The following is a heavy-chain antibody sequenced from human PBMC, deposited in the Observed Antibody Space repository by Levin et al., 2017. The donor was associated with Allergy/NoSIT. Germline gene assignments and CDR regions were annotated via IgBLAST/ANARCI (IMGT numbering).Heavy chain of an antibody. CDR3: AKEARHENWYFDL. J-gene: IGHJ2*01. CDR1: GFTFPSSG. V-gene: IGHV3-30*18. Sequence: GESLKISCAASGFTFPSSGMHWVRQAPGKGLEWVAVVSYNGRGQYYDDSVKGRFTISRDNSKNTLFLQMNSLRPEDTAVYYCAKEARHENWYFDLWGRGTLVTVSS. CDR2: VSYNGRGQ.